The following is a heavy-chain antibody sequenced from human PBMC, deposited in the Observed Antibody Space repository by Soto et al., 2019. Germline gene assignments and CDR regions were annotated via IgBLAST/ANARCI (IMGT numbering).Heavy chain of an antibody. CDR3: VRNNGLNRYFDL. J-gene: IGHJ2*01. V-gene: IGHV3-72*01. CDR2: TRNKANSYTT. D-gene: IGHD1-20*01. CDR1: EFTLNDYY. Sequence: EVQLVESGGDLVQPGGSLRLSCAATEFTLNDYYMDWVRQAPGKELEWLGRTRNKANSYTTEYAASVRGRFTISRDDSEKSLYLQMNSLKTEDTAVYYCVRNNGLNRYFDLWGRGTLVTVSS.